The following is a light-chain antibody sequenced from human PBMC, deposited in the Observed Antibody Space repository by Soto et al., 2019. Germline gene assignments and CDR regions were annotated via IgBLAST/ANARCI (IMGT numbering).Light chain of an antibody. CDR2: KAS. J-gene: IGKJ1*01. CDR3: QHHNSYSEA. V-gene: IGKV1-5*03. Sequence: IQMTQSPSSLSASVGERVTITCRASQGISSYLNWYQQKPGKAPKLLIYKASTLKSGVPSRFSGSGSGTEFTLTISSLQPDDFATYYCQHHNSYSEAFGQGTKVDIK. CDR1: QGISSY.